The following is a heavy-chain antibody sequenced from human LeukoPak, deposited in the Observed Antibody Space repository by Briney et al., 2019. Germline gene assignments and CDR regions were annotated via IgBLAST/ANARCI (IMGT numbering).Heavy chain of an antibody. Sequence: GGSLRLSCAASGFTFSTYAMSWVRQAPGKGLEWVSALSGSGGSSYYADSVRGRFTISRDNSKNALYLQVNSLRPEDTAVYYCVKDQSGSGSWWGQGTLVTVSS. D-gene: IGHD3-10*01. J-gene: IGHJ4*02. CDR1: GFTFSTYA. CDR3: VKDQSGSGSW. CDR2: LSGSGGSS. V-gene: IGHV3-23*01.